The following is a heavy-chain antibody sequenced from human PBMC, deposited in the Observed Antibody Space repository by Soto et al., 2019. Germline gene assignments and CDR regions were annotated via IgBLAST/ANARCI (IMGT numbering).Heavy chain of an antibody. Sequence: EVQLLESGGGLVQPGGSLRLSCAASGFTFSSYAMSWVRQAPGKGLEWVSAISGSGGSTYYADSVKGRFTIPRDNSKNTLYLHMNSPRDEDTAVYYCASTSSGWYLGVDYWGQGTLVTVSS. D-gene: IGHD6-19*01. J-gene: IGHJ4*02. CDR3: ASTSSGWYLGVDY. CDR1: GFTFSSYA. V-gene: IGHV3-23*01. CDR2: ISGSGGST.